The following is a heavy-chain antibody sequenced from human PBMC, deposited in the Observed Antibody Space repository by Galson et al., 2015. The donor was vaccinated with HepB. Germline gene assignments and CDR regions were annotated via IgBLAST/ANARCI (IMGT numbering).Heavy chain of an antibody. CDR1: GGSFSGYY. Sequence: ETLSLTCAVYGGSFSGYYWSWIRQPPGKGLEWIGEINHSGSTNYNPSLKSRVTISVDTSKNQFSLKLSSVTAADTAVYYCARGRKGRILARGTGDPGNPRQNWFDPWGQGTLVTVSS. D-gene: IGHD7-27*01. CDR3: ARGRKGRILARGTGDPGNPRQNWFDP. V-gene: IGHV4-34*01. J-gene: IGHJ5*02. CDR2: INHSGST.